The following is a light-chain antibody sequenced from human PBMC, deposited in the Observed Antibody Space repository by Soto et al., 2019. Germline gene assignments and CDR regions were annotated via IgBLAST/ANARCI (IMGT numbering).Light chain of an antibody. V-gene: IGKV3-11*01. Sequence: EIVLTQSPAILSLSPGERATLSCRASQSVTIKLAWYQQKPGQPPRLLIYDASTRATGTPARSSGSGSGTDFTLFISSLEPEDSAFYFCQHRASWPLTFGGGTKVDIK. J-gene: IGKJ4*01. CDR3: QHRASWPLT. CDR1: QSVTIK. CDR2: DAS.